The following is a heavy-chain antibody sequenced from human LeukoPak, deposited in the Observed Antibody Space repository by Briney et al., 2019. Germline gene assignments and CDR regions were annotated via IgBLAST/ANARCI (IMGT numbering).Heavy chain of an antibody. D-gene: IGHD3-10*01. CDR3: ASTRYGSGSYDY. CDR2: ISGSGGST. J-gene: IGHJ4*02. CDR1: GFTFSGYA. Sequence: PGGSLRLSCAASGFTFSGYAMNWVRQAPGKGLEWVSTISGSGGSTYYADSVKGRFTISRDNSKNTLYLQMNSLRAEDTAVYYCASTRYGSGSYDYWGQGTLVTVSS. V-gene: IGHV3-23*01.